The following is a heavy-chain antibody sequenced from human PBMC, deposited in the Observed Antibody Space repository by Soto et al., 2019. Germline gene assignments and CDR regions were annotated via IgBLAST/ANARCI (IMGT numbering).Heavy chain of an antibody. J-gene: IGHJ4*02. CDR2: ISYDGSNK. V-gene: IGHV3-30-3*01. CDR3: ARYYSSGFIDY. Sequence: PGGSLRLSCAASGFTFSSYAMHWVRQAPGKGLEWVAVISYDGSNKYYADSVKGRFTISRDNSKNTLYLQMNSLRAEDTAVYYCARYYSSGFIDYWGQGTLVTVSS. CDR1: GFTFSSYA. D-gene: IGHD6-19*01.